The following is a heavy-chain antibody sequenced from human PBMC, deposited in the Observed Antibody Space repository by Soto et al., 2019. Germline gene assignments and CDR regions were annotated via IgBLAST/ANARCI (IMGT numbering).Heavy chain of an antibody. D-gene: IGHD2-21*02. CDR1: GFTFSSYW. J-gene: IGHJ4*02. CDR2: IKQDGSEK. CDR3: ARDVGDDFGPFDY. V-gene: IGHV3-7*01. Sequence: EVQLVESGGGLVQPGGSLRLSCAASGFTFSSYWMSWVRQAPGKGLEWVANIKQDGSEKYYVDSVKGRFTISRDNAKNSLYLQMNSLRAEDTAVYYCARDVGDDFGPFDYWGQGTLVTVSS.